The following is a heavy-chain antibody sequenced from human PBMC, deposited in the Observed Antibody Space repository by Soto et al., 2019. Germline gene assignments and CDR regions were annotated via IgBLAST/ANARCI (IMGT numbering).Heavy chain of an antibody. CDR1: GGSISSHY. Sequence: PSETLSLTCTVSGGSISSHYWSWIRQPPGKGLEWIGYIYYSGSTNYHTSLETRLTISKDTSKNQVVLTMTNMDTADTATYFCARIRAYPYHFDYWGQGTLVTVSS. CDR2: IYYSGST. V-gene: IGHV4-59*11. D-gene: IGHD5-18*01. J-gene: IGHJ4*02. CDR3: ARIRAYPYHFDY.